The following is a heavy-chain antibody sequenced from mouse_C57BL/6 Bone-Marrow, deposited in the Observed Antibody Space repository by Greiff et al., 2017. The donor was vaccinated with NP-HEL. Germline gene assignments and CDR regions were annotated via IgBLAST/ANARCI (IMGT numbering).Heavy chain of an antibody. V-gene: IGHV3-1*01. D-gene: IGHD1-1*01. CDR3: ARETHLRGYFDV. CDR2: ISYSGST. J-gene: IGHJ1*03. Sequence: EVQLQQSGPGMVKPSQSLSLTCTVTGYSITSGYDWHWIRHFPGNKLEWMGYISYSGSTNYNPSLKSRISITHDTSKNHFFLKLNSVTTEDTATYYCARETHLRGYFDVWGTGTTVTVSS. CDR1: GYSITSGYD.